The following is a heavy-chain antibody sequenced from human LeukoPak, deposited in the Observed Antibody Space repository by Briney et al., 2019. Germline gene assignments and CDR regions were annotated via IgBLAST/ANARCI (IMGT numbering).Heavy chain of an antibody. Sequence: GGSLRLSCAASGFTFRGCAMRWVRQAPGKGLEWVAVISYDGSNKYYADSVKGRFTISRDNSKNTLYLQMNSLRAEDTAVYYCAKDGSSGYYPYAFDIWGQGTKDTVSS. CDR2: ISYDGSNK. CDR3: AKDGSSGYYPYAFDI. V-gene: IGHV3-30*18. CDR1: GFTFRGCA. J-gene: IGHJ3*02. D-gene: IGHD3-22*01.